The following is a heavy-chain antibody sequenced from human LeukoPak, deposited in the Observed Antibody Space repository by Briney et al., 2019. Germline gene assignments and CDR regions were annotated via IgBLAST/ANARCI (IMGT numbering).Heavy chain of an antibody. Sequence: ASVKVSCKASGYTFTNFGISRVRQAPGQGLKWMEWLSAYNGNTNYAQRLQGRVTLTTDTSTSTAYMELGSLGSDDTAVYYCARDQVVGATAGTFDYWGQGTLVTVSP. V-gene: IGHV1-18*01. CDR3: ARDQVVGATAGTFDY. CDR2: LSAYNGNT. CDR1: GYTFTNFG. D-gene: IGHD1-26*01. J-gene: IGHJ4*02.